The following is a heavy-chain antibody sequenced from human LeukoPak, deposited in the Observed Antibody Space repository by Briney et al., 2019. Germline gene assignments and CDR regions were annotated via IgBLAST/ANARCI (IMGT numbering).Heavy chain of an antibody. J-gene: IGHJ4*02. CDR2: INPDGSTT. V-gene: IGHV3-74*01. Sequence: PGGSLRLSCAASGFTFSRYWIHWVRQAPGKGLEWVSRINPDGSTTTYADSVKGRFTISRDNAKNTVYLQMNSLRAEDTAVYYCARDGLYDFWSGYCDYWGQGTLVTVSS. CDR3: ARDGLYDFWSGYCDY. D-gene: IGHD3-3*01. CDR1: GFTFSRYW.